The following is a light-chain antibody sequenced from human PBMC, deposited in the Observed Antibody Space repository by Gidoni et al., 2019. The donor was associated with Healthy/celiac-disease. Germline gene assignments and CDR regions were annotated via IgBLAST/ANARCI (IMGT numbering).Light chain of an antibody. J-gene: IGLJ2*01. CDR2: QDS. V-gene: IGLV3-1*01. Sequence: SYELTQPPSVSVSPGQTASITCSGDKLGDKYACWYQQKPGQSPVLVIYQDSKRPSGIPERFSGSNSGNTATLAFGGTQAMDEADYYCQAWDSSIVVFGGGTKLTVL. CDR3: QAWDSSIVV. CDR1: KLGDKY.